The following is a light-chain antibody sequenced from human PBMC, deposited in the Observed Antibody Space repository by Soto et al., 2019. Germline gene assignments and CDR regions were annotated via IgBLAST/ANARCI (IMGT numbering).Light chain of an antibody. CDR3: QQYSEWFS. V-gene: IGKV3-15*01. CDR1: QSVRSD. Sequence: EILMTQSADTLSVCPGDRASLSCWASQSVRSDLAWYQKKPGQAPRLLIFSASTRATGIPARFSGSGSGTEFNLTISSLQPEDVGVYYCQQYSEWFSFGGGTKVDIK. J-gene: IGKJ4*01. CDR2: SAS.